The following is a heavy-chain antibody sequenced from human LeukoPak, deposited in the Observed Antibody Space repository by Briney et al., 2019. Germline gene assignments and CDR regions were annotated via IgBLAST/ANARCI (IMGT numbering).Heavy chain of an antibody. Sequence: GGSLRLSCAASGFTFSSYAMSWVRQAPGKGLEWVSAISGSGGSTYYADSVKGRFTISRDNSKNTLYLRMNSLRAEDTAVYYCAKDIRVVVAATPAYWGQGTLVTVSS. CDR2: ISGSGGST. J-gene: IGHJ4*02. V-gene: IGHV3-23*01. CDR3: AKDIRVVVAATPAY. D-gene: IGHD2-15*01. CDR1: GFTFSSYA.